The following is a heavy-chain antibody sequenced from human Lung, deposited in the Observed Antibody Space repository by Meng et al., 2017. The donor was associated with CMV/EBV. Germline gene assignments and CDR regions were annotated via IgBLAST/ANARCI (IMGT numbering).Heavy chain of an antibody. CDR3: ARAGYGYHFYYYYYGMDV. V-gene: IGHV1-8*01. J-gene: IGHJ6*02. Sequence: FTSNDINWVRHATGQGLEWMGWINPYSGNTEYTQKFQGRVTITRNTSTNTVYMELSNLRSEDTAVYYCARAGYGYHFYYYYYGMDVWGQGTTVTVSS. CDR1: FTSND. CDR2: INPYSGNT. D-gene: IGHD5-18*01.